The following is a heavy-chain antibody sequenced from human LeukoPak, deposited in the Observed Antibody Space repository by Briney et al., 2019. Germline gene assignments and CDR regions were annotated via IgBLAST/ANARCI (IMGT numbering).Heavy chain of an antibody. V-gene: IGHV1-18*01. CDR3: ARAGAEGTSHFDS. Sequence: ASVKVSCKASGYTFTRYSGSWVRQAPGQGPEGVGWIGSDNGKTNYSQRLQDRITLTTDTSTSTAYMEPSSLSSDDTAMYYCARAGAEGTSHFDSWGQGTLVTVSS. CDR1: GYTFTRYS. J-gene: IGHJ4*02. CDR2: IGSDNGKT. D-gene: IGHD3-10*01.